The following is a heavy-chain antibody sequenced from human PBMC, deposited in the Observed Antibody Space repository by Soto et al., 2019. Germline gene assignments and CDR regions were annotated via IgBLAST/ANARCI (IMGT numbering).Heavy chain of an antibody. CDR1: GFTFSDYY. J-gene: IGHJ4*02. V-gene: IGHV3-11*01. CDR2: ISSSGSNI. CDR3: AREEGYCTSTNCYAYFDY. Sequence: QVQLVESGGGLVKPGGSLRLSCAASGFTFSDYYMSWIRQAPGKGLEWVSYISSSGSNIYYADSVKGRFTISRDNGKNSLYLQMNSLRAEDTAVYYCAREEGYCTSTNCYAYFDYWGQGTLVTVSS. D-gene: IGHD2-2*01.